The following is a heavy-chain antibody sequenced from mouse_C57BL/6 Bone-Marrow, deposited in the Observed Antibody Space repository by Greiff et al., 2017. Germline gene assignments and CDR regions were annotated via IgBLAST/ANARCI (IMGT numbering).Heavy chain of an antibody. Sequence: VQLQQSGAELVKPGASVKLSCTASGFNIKDYYMHWVKQRTEQGLEWIGRIDPEDGETKYAPKFPGKATITADTSSNTAYLQLSSLTSEDTAVYYCAREDSTGTLDYWGQGTTLTVSS. V-gene: IGHV14-2*01. CDR2: IDPEDGET. D-gene: IGHD4-1*02. CDR3: AREDSTGTLDY. J-gene: IGHJ2*01. CDR1: GFNIKDYY.